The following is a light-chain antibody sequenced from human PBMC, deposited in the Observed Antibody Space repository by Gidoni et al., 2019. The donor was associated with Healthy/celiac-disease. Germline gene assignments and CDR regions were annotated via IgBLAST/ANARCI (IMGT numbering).Light chain of an antibody. V-gene: IGKV1-5*03. CDR3: QQYNSVEA. J-gene: IGKJ1*01. CDR1: QSISSW. Sequence: DIQMTQSPSTLSASVGDRVTITCPASQSISSWFAWYQQKPGKAPKLLIYKASSLESGVPSRFSCSGSGTEFTLTISSLQPDDFATYYCQQYNSVEAFGQGTKVEIK. CDR2: KAS.